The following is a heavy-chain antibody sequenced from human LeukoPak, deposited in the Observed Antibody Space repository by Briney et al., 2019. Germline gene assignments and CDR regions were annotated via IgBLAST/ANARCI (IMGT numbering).Heavy chain of an antibody. CDR3: ARDKVTDSTGYYGPPGPGSSFDI. CDR1: GYTFTGYY. D-gene: IGHD3-22*01. J-gene: IGHJ3*02. V-gene: IGHV1-2*02. Sequence: GASVKVSCKASGYTFTGYYMHWVRQAPGQGPEWMGWINPNSGGTNYAQKFQGRVTMTRDTSISIAYMELSRLRSDDTAVYYCARDKVTDSTGYYGPPGPGSSFDIWGQGTMVTVSS. CDR2: INPNSGGT.